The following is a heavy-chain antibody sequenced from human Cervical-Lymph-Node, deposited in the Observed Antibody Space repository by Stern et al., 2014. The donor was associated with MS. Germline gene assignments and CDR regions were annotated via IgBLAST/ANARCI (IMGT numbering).Heavy chain of an antibody. CDR1: GFTFSSYR. J-gene: IGHJ5*02. Sequence: EGQLGASGGGLVQPGGSLRLSCAASGFTFSSYRMNWFRQAPGKGLEGVSYISTSSSTIYYADSVKGRFTISRDNAKNSLYLQMNSLRDEDTAVYYCARDWWAAMNWFDPWGQGTLVTVSS. V-gene: IGHV3-48*02. CDR2: ISTSSSTI. CDR3: ARDWWAAMNWFDP. D-gene: IGHD5-18*01.